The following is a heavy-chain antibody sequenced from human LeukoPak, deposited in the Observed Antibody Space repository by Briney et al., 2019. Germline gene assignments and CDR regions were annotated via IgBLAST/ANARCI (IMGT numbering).Heavy chain of an antibody. CDR2: INHSGST. CDR3: ARGRVKLFH. Sequence: SETLSLTCAAYGGSFSGYYWSWIRQPPGKGLEWIGEINHSGSTNYNPSLKSRVTISVDTSKNQFSLKLSSVTAADTAVYYCARGRVKLFHWGQGTLVTVSS. J-gene: IGHJ4*02. D-gene: IGHD2-21*01. CDR1: GGSFSGYY. V-gene: IGHV4-34*01.